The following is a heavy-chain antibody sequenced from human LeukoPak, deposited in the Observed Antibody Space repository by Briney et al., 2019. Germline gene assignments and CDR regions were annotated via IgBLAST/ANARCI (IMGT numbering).Heavy chain of an antibody. CDR3: ARERSGDDY. CDR1: GGSISGYY. J-gene: IGHJ4*02. Sequence: SESLSLTCTVSGGSISGYYWSWIRQPPGKGLEWIGFIYYSGSTNYNPSLKSRITISIDTSKNHFSLKLSSVTAADTAVYYCARERSGDDYWGQGTLVTVSS. V-gene: IGHV4-59*12. D-gene: IGHD3-10*01. CDR2: IYYSGST.